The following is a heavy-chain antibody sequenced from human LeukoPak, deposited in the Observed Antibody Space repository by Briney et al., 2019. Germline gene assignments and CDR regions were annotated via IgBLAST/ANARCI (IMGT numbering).Heavy chain of an antibody. D-gene: IGHD3-9*01. J-gene: IGHJ5*02. CDR2: ISRDGYTT. CDR3: VKDSGYYYDILTGPRNWFDP. CDR1: GFTFSGYA. Sequence: GGSLRLSCSASGFTFSGYAMHWVRQAPGKGLEYVSAISRDGYTTYYADSVKGRFTISRDNSKSTLFLQMSRLRAEDTAVYYCVKDSGYYYDILTGPRNWFDPWGQGALVTVSS. V-gene: IGHV3-64D*06.